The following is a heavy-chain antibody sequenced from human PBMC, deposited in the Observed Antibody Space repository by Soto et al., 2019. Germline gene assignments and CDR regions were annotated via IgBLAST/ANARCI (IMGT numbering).Heavy chain of an antibody. V-gene: IGHV1-58*01. CDR3: AADATAWQQMVPSDY. D-gene: IGHD2-8*01. CDR1: GFTFTSSA. Sequence: ASVKVSCKASGFTFTSSAFQWVRQARGQRLEWIGWIAVGSGYTNYAQRFQDRVTFTRDMSTATTYMELSRLTSEDTAIYYCAADATAWQQMVPSDYWGQGTLVTVSS. CDR2: IAVGSGYT. J-gene: IGHJ4*02.